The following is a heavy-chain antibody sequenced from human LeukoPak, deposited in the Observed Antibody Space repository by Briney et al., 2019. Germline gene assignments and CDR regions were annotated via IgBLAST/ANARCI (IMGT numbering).Heavy chain of an antibody. D-gene: IGHD5-18*01. J-gene: IGHJ6*02. Sequence: ASVKVSCKASGYTFTSYYMHWVRQAPGQGLEWMGIINPSGASTSYAQKFQGRVTMTRDTSTSTVYMELSSLRSEDTAVYYCARDGYTAMATSGMDVWGQGTTVTVSS. CDR3: ARDGYTAMATSGMDV. V-gene: IGHV1-46*01. CDR2: INPSGAST. CDR1: GYTFTSYY.